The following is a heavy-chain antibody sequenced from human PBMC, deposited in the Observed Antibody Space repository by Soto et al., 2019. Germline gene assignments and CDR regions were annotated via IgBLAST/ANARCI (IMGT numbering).Heavy chain of an antibody. CDR2: FDLEDGET. D-gene: IGHD3-22*01. CDR3: ATVYDSRGYYYISYPFGI. J-gene: IGHJ3*02. Sequence: GASVKVSCKVSGDSLIGLAMHWVRQAPGKGREWMGGFDLEDGETIYAQKFQGRVTMTEDTSTDTGYMELSSLRSEDTAIYYCATVYDSRGYYYISYPFGIWGQGXMVTVSS. V-gene: IGHV1-24*01. CDR1: GDSLIGLA.